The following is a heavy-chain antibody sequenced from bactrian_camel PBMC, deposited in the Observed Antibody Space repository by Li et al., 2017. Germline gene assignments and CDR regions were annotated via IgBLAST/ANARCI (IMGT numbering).Heavy chain of an antibody. D-gene: IGHD6*01. Sequence: GSVQAGGSLVLSCAVSGNERDTACAAWFRQAPGAERKRIANIATGATHTGPVQGRFTISRDNTKNTLYLETNNLKPEDTAMYYCAARSYTVLGGCEGSQGYAYGQGTQVTVS. V-gene: IGHV3S53*01. CDR1: GNERDTAC. CDR2: IATGATH. J-gene: IGHJ4*01.